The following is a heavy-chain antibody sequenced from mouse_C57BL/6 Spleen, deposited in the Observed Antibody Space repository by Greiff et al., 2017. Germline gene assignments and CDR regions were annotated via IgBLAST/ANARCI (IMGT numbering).Heavy chain of an antibody. CDR2: IYPGSGST. Sequence: QVQLQQPGAELVKPGASVKMSCKASGYTFTSYWITWVKQRPGQGLEWIGDIYPGSGSTTYNEKFKSKATLTVDKSSSTAYMQLRSLTSEDSAVYYCARCYDGYYDYAMDYWGQGTSVTVSS. J-gene: IGHJ4*01. V-gene: IGHV1-55*01. D-gene: IGHD2-3*01. CDR1: GYTFTSYW. CDR3: ARCYDGYYDYAMDY.